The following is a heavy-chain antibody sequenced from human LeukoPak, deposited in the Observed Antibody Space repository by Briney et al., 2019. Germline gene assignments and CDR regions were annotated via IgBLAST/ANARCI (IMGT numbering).Heavy chain of an antibody. Sequence: PSETLSLTCAVYGGSFSGYYWSWIRQPPGKGLEWIGEINHSGSTNYNPSLKSRVTISVDTSKNQFSLKLSSVTAADTAVYYCVRNERSSSWYLRVRFDPWGQGTLVTVSS. V-gene: IGHV4-34*01. CDR2: INHSGST. J-gene: IGHJ5*02. D-gene: IGHD6-13*01. CDR3: VRNERSSSWYLRVRFDP. CDR1: GGSFSGYY.